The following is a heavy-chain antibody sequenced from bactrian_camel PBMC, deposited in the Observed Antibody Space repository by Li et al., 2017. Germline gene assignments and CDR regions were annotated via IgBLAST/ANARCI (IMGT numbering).Heavy chain of an antibody. V-gene: IGHV3S1*01. CDR3: TRETQWVGYHEFAEY. CDR1: GYDALYLC. D-gene: IGHD5*01. CDR2: INSSGRST. J-gene: IGHJ4*01. Sequence: HVQLVESGGGSVQAGGSPRLSCAVSGYDALYLCMGWFRQAPGKGLEWVSDINSSGRSTNYADSVKGRFTISRDNAKNTLYLQLNSLTREDSAMYYCTRETQWVGYHEFAEYWGQGTQVTVS.